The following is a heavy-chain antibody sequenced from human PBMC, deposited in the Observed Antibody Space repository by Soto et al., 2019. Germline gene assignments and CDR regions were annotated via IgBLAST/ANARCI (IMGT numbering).Heavy chain of an antibody. CDR3: ARDYYSSGDY. J-gene: IGHJ4*02. CDR1: GFTFSSYW. Sequence: PGGSLRLSFASSGFTFSSYWMHWVRQAPGKGLVWVSRIKSDGSHTSYADSVKGRFTISRDNAKNTLYLQMNSLRAEDTAVYYCARDYYSSGDYWGQGTLVTVSS. V-gene: IGHV3-74*01. CDR2: IKSDGSHT. D-gene: IGHD6-19*01.